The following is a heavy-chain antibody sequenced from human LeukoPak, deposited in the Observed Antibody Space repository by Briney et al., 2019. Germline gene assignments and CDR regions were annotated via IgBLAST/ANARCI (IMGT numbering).Heavy chain of an antibody. D-gene: IGHD5-18*01. J-gene: IGHJ5*02. V-gene: IGHV3-30*04. CDR1: GLTFSSYA. Sequence: PGGSLRLSCAASGLTFSSYATHWVRQAPGRGREWVAVISYDGSNKYYADSVKGRFTISRDNSKNTLYLQMNSLRAEDTAVYYCARDRDTAMANWFDPWGQGALVTVSS. CDR2: ISYDGSNK. CDR3: ARDRDTAMANWFDP.